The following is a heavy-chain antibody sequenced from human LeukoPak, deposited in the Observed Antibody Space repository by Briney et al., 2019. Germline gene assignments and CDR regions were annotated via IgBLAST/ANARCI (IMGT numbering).Heavy chain of an antibody. CDR2: IYYSRST. J-gene: IGHJ6*03. Sequence: SETLSLNCTVSGGSISSHYWSWIRQPPGKELEWIGYIYYSRSTNYNPSLKSRVTISVDTSKNQFSLKLSSVTAADTAVYYFAREGRYYDFWSGYLIGYMDVWGKGTTVTVSS. V-gene: IGHV4-59*11. CDR3: AREGRYYDFWSGYLIGYMDV. D-gene: IGHD3-3*01. CDR1: GGSISSHY.